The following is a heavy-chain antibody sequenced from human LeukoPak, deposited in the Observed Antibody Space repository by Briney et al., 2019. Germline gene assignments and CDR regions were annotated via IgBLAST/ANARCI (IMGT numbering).Heavy chain of an antibody. CDR3: ARADSNIAARRIGFDY. J-gene: IGHJ4*02. CDR1: GFTFSSYS. Sequence: GGSLRLSCAASGFTFSSYSMNWVRQAPGKGLEWVSSISSSSSYIYYADSVKGRLTISRDNAKNSLYLEMNSLRAEDTAVYYCARADSNIAARRIGFDYWGQGTLVTVSS. V-gene: IGHV3-21*06. CDR2: ISSSSSYI. D-gene: IGHD6-6*01.